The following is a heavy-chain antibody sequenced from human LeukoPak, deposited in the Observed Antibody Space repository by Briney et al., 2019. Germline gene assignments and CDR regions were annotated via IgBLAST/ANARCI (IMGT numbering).Heavy chain of an antibody. J-gene: IGHJ4*02. D-gene: IGHD2-15*01. CDR2: ISAYNGNT. CDR3: ARTRYCSGGSCLDY. Sequence: ASVKVSCKASGYTFTSYVISWVRQAPGQGLEWMGWISAYNGNTNYAQKLQGRVTMTTDTSTSTAYMELRSLRSDDTAVYYCARTRYCSGGSCLDYWGQGTLVTVSS. V-gene: IGHV1-18*01. CDR1: GYTFTSYV.